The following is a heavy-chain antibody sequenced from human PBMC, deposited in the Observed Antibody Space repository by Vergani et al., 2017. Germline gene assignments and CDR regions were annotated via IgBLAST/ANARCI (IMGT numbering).Heavy chain of an antibody. V-gene: IGHV3-23*01. CDR3: AKIGVMARFLEWMWFDP. D-gene: IGHD3-3*01. J-gene: IGHJ5*02. Sequence: EVQLLESGGGLVQPGGSLRLSCAASGFTFSSYAMSWVRQAPGKGLEWVSAISGSGGSTYYADSVKGRFTISRDNSKNTLYLQMNSLRAEDTAVYYCAKIGVMARFLEWMWFDPWGQGTLVTVSS. CDR1: GFTFSSYA. CDR2: ISGSGGST.